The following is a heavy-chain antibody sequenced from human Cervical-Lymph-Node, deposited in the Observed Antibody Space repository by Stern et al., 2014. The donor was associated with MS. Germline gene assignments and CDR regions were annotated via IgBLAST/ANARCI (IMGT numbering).Heavy chain of an antibody. D-gene: IGHD1-1*01. CDR3: ARGPTRNYFNY. CDR2: IYYRGSP. J-gene: IGHJ4*02. V-gene: IGHV4-31*03. CDR1: GGSISSGGYY. Sequence: QLQLQESGPGLVKPSQTLSLTCTVSGGSISSGGYYWSWIRQHPGMGLEWIGYIYYRGSPYYNPSLKSRVAISVDTSKNQFSLKLSSVTAADPAVFYCARGPTRNYFNYWGQGTLVTVSS.